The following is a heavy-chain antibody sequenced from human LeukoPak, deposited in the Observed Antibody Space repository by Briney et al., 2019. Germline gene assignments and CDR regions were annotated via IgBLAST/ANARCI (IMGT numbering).Heavy chain of an antibody. Sequence: PGGSLRLSCAASGFTFSSYSMNWVRQTPGKGLEWVASIKEDGSERQYVDSVKGRFSISRDNTKGSLFLQLNSLRAEDTAVYYCAREGDSSGSLGDYWGQGILVTVSS. J-gene: IGHJ4*02. D-gene: IGHD6-19*01. CDR3: AREGDSSGSLGDY. CDR1: GFTFSSYS. V-gene: IGHV3-7*03. CDR2: IKEDGSER.